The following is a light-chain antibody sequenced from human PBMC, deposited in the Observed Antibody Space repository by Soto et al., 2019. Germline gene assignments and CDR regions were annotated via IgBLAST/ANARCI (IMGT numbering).Light chain of an antibody. J-gene: IGLJ2*01. CDR3: AAWDDSLNGLVV. CDR2: TNN. Sequence: QSVLTQPPSASGTPGQRVTISCSGSGSNIGSNTVIWYQQVPAAAPKLLIDTNNQRPSGVPDRFSGSKSGTSASLAIRGLQSDDEADYYCAAWDDSLNGLVVFGGGTKVTV. V-gene: IGLV1-44*01. CDR1: GSNIGSNT.